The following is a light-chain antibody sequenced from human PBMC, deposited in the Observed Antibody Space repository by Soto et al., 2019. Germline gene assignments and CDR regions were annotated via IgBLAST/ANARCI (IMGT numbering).Light chain of an antibody. V-gene: IGLV1-40*01. J-gene: IGLJ2*01. CDR1: ISNIGAGYD. CDR3: QSYGSSGVV. CDR2: GNN. Sequence: QSVLTQPPSVSGAPGQRVTISCTGSISNIGAGYDVHWYQHLPGTAPKLLIYGNNNRPSGVPDRFSGSKSGASASLAITGLQAEDEADYYCQSYGSSGVVFGGGTKLTVL.